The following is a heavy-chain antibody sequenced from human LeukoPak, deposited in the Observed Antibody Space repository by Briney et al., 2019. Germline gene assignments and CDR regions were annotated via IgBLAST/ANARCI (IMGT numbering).Heavy chain of an antibody. J-gene: IGHJ4*02. Sequence: ASVKVSCKASGYTFKNYDINWVRQATGHGLEWMGWMNPNSGNTVFAQKFQDRVSMTRDTSINTAYMELTSLRSGNTAVYYCARATPGGLHGYSFDYWGQGTVVTVYS. D-gene: IGHD5-24*01. CDR2: MNPNSGNT. CDR1: GYTFKNYD. CDR3: ARATPGGLHGYSFDY. V-gene: IGHV1-8*02.